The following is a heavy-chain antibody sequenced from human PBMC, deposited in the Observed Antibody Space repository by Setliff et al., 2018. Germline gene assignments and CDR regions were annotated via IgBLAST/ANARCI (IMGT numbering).Heavy chain of an antibody. CDR2: IRYDGSNK. Sequence: GGSLRLSCAASGFTFSYAWMHWVRQAPGKGLEWVAFIRYDGSNKYYADSVKGRFTISRDNARNSLYLQMNSLRAEDTAVYYCATSDYGDYFIADVWGKGTTVTVSS. CDR1: GFTFSYAW. J-gene: IGHJ6*04. D-gene: IGHD4-17*01. CDR3: ATSDYGDYFIADV. V-gene: IGHV3-30*02.